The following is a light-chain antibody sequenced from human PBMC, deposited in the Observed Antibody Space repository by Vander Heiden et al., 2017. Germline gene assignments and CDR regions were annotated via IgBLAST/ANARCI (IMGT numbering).Light chain of an antibody. Sequence: CALTQPQSASGNPGQRVTISCSGRSSNIGSNTVNWYQQLPGTAPKLLIYSNNQRPSGVPDRFSGSKSGTSASVAISGLQSADEDDYYCAAWEDTSTGLVFGGGTKLTVL. CDR1: SSNIGSNT. J-gene: IGLJ2*01. V-gene: IGLV1-44*01. CDR2: SNN. CDR3: AAWEDTSTGLV.